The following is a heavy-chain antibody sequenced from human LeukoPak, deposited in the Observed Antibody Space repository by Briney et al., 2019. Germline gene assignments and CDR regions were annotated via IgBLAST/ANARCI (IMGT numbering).Heavy chain of an antibody. CDR1: GFTFSKYP. CDR3: AKSNYFDSGGYYFFDY. V-gene: IGHV3-23*01. CDR2: ISFSGGST. J-gene: IGHJ4*02. D-gene: IGHD3-22*01. Sequence: PGGSLRLSCAASGFTFSKYPLTWVRQAPGKGLEWVSGISFSGGSTNYADSVKGRFTISRDNSKNTLYLQMNSLRAEDTAVYYCAKSNYFDSGGYYFFDYWGQGTLVTVSS.